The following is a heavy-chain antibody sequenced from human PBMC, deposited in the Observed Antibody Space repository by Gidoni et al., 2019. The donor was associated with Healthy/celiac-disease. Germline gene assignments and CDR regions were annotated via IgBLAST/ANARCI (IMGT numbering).Heavy chain of an antibody. J-gene: IGHJ4*02. CDR3: ARAEGIAAAGTPFDY. CDR1: GYTFTSYY. D-gene: IGHD6-13*01. Sequence: QVQLVQSGAEVQKPGASVKVSCKASGYTFTSYYMHWVRQAPGQGLEWMGIINPSGGSTSYAQKFQGRVTMTRDTSTSTVYMELSSLRSEDTAVYYCARAEGIAAAGTPFDYWGQGTLVTVSS. V-gene: IGHV1-46*01. CDR2: INPSGGST.